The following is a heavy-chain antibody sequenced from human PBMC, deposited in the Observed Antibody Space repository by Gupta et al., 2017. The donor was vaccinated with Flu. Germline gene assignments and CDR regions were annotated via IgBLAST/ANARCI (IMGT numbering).Heavy chain of an antibody. J-gene: IGHJ5*02. D-gene: IGHD3-9*01. CDR1: GGSFSGYY. CDR3: ARGERGNERDFDWFFITP. V-gene: IGHV4-34*01. Sequence: QVQLQQWGAGLLKPSETLSLTCAVYGGSFSGYYWSWIRQPPGKGLEWIGEINHSGSTNYNPPLKSRVTISVDTSKNQFSLKLSSVTAADKAVYYCARGERGNERDFDWFFITPWGQGTLVTVSS. CDR2: INHSGST.